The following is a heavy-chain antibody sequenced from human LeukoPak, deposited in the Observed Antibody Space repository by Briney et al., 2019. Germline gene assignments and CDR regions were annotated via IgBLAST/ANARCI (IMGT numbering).Heavy chain of an antibody. CDR2: KSHDGSEN. J-gene: IGHJ5*02. Sequence: GGSLRLSCAASGFTLSNYGMQWVRQAPGKGPEWVAIKSHDGSENFYGDSVRGRFTISRDNLKNTLYLQMNSLRLDDTAVYYCARDFGSNNWYNWFDTRGQGTPVTVSS. CDR3: ARDFGSNNWYNWFDT. D-gene: IGHD1-1*01. V-gene: IGHV3-30*03. CDR1: GFTLSNYG.